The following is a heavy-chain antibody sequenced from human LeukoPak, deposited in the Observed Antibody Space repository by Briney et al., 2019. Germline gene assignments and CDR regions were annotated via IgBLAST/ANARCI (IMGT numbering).Heavy chain of an antibody. Sequence: GGSLRLSCVASGFSFSSFSMNWVRQAPGKGLEWVSNIWTSSDKDLADSVKGRFTISRDNAKNSLYLQMDSLRGEDTAVYFCARDYSYAFDIWGRGTMVTVSS. CDR3: ARDYSYAFDI. CDR2: IWTSSDK. V-gene: IGHV3-48*01. CDR1: GFSFSSFS. J-gene: IGHJ3*02. D-gene: IGHD2-15*01.